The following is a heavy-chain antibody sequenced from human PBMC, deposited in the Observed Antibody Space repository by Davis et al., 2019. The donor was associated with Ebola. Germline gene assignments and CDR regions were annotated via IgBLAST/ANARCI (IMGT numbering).Heavy chain of an antibody. CDR1: GFTFSSYN. Sequence: GESLKISCAASGFTFSSYNMNWVRQAPGKGLEWVSSISGSSYYIYYAVSVKGRFTISRDNSKNTLYLQMNSLRAEDTAVYYCAKFSRGGDSVWGQGTLVTVSS. V-gene: IGHV3-21*01. D-gene: IGHD2-21*02. CDR3: AKFSRGGDSV. CDR2: ISGSSYYI. J-gene: IGHJ4*02.